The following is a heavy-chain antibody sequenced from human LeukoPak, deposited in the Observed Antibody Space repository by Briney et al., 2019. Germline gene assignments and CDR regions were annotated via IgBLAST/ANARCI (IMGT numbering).Heavy chain of an antibody. D-gene: IGHD1-26*01. V-gene: IGHV3-33*06. CDR3: AKEDSGSYYSFDY. CDR1: GFTFSSYG. Sequence: GRFLRLSCAASGFTFSSYGMHWVRQAPGKGLEWVAVIWYDGSNKYYADSVKGRFTISRDNSKNTLYLQMNSLRAEDTAVYYCAKEDSGSYYSFDYWGQGTLVTVSS. J-gene: IGHJ4*02. CDR2: IWYDGSNK.